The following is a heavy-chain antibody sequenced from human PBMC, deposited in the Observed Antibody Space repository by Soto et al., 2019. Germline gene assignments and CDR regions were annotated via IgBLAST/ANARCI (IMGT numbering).Heavy chain of an antibody. D-gene: IGHD6-6*01. V-gene: IGHV4-31*03. CDR3: ARFRRSGGDEYSSSFFDY. J-gene: IGHJ4*02. CDR2: IYYSGST. CDR1: GGSISSGGYY. Sequence: LSLTCTVSGGSISSGGYYWSWIRQHPGKGLEWIGYIYYSGSTYYNPSLKSRVTISVDTSKNQFSLKLSSVTAADTAVYYCARFRRSGGDEYSSSFFDYWGQGTLVTVSS.